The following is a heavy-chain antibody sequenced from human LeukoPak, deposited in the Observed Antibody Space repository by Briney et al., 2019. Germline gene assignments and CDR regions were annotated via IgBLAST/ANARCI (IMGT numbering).Heavy chain of an antibody. CDR3: ARVPSSGRYDY. V-gene: IGHV3-21*01. Sequence: PGGSLRLSCAASGFTFSSYARHWVRQAPGKGLEWVSSISSSSSYIYYADSVKGRFTISRDNAKNSLYLQMNSLRAEDTAVYYCARVPSSGRYDYWGQGTLVTVSS. CDR1: GFTFSSYA. D-gene: IGHD6-19*01. J-gene: IGHJ4*02. CDR2: ISSSSSYI.